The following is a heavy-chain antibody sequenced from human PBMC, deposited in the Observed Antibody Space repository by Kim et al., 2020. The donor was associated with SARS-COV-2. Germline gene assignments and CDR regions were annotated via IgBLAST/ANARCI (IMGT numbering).Heavy chain of an antibody. CDR3: VKDHQDYVWGSYRHLDAFDI. V-gene: IGHV3-64D*09. J-gene: IGHJ3*02. D-gene: IGHD3-16*02. CDR2: ISSNGGST. Sequence: GGSLRLSCSASGFTFSSHAMHWVRQAPGKGLESVSAISSNGGSTYYSDSVKGRFTNSRDNSKNTLYLQMSSLRAEDTAVYYCVKDHQDYVWGSYRHLDAFDIWGQGTMVTVSS. CDR1: GFTFSSHA.